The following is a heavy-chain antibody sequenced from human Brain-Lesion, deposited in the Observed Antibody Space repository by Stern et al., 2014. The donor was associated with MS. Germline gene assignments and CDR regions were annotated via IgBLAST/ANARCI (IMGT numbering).Heavy chain of an antibody. CDR1: GGSVSSTSYA. V-gene: IGHV4-39*02. J-gene: IGHJ5*02. CDR3: AGEEDIRYCSGGSCTGNWFDP. Sequence: QLVESGPGLVKPSETLSLTCTVAGGSVSSTSYAWAWIRQPPGKGLAWIGTIYYSGNTYYSPSLKSRLTISLDTSKNHFSLQLRSVTAADTAVYYCAGEEDIRYCSGGSCTGNWFDPWGQGTLVTVSS. CDR2: IYYSGNT. D-gene: IGHD2-15*01.